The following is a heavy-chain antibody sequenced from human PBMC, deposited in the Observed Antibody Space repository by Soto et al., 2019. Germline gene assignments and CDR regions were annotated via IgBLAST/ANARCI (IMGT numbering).Heavy chain of an antibody. V-gene: IGHV3-23*01. Sequence: EVQVLESGGGLEQPGGSLRLSCAASGFTFSSSVMSWVRQAPGKGLEWVSAISGTGGSTYYAYSVKGRFTISRDNSKSTLYLQMNSLRAEDTAVYYCAKVELTYYDYVWGSLGAFDIWGQGTMVTVSS. D-gene: IGHD3-16*01. CDR1: GFTFSSSV. CDR2: ISGTGGST. CDR3: AKVELTYYDYVWGSLGAFDI. J-gene: IGHJ3*02.